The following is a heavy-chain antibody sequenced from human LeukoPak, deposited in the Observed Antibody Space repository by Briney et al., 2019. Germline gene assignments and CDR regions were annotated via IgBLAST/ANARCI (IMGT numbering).Heavy chain of an antibody. D-gene: IGHD5-18*01. Sequence: GGSLRLSCAASGFTFSSYAMSWVRQAPGKGLEWVSAISGSGGSTYYADSVKGRFTISRDNSKNTLYLQMNSLRAEDTAVYYCANDSYGYSYGRSRTFDYWGQGTLVTVSS. CDR1: GFTFSSYA. CDR2: ISGSGGST. CDR3: ANDSYGYSYGRSRTFDY. V-gene: IGHV3-23*01. J-gene: IGHJ4*02.